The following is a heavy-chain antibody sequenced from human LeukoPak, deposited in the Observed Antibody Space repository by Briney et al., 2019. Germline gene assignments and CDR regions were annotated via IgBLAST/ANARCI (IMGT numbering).Heavy chain of an antibody. Sequence: SETLSLTCSVSGGSISSGSYYWSWIRQPAGKGLEWIGRIYTSGSTNYNPSLKSRVTISVDTSKNQFSPKLSSVTAADTAVYYCARVGSSSWYNYYCYYMDVWGKGTTVTVSS. D-gene: IGHD6-13*01. J-gene: IGHJ6*03. CDR3: ARVGSSSWYNYYCYYMDV. V-gene: IGHV4-61*02. CDR1: GGSISSGSYY. CDR2: IYTSGST.